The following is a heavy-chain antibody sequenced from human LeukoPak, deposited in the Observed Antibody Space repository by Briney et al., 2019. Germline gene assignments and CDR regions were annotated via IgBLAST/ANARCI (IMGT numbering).Heavy chain of an antibody. V-gene: IGHV5-51*01. D-gene: IGHD3-22*01. CDR1: GYKFPSYW. CDR2: IYPGDSDA. Sequence: GESLKISCQGSGYKFPSYWIGWVRQMPGKGLEWMGIIYPGDSDARYSPSFQGQVTISADKSISTAYLQWSSLKASDTAMYYCARHSPSAGYDSSGRPHAFDIWGQGTMVTVSS. CDR3: ARHSPSAGYDSSGRPHAFDI. J-gene: IGHJ3*02.